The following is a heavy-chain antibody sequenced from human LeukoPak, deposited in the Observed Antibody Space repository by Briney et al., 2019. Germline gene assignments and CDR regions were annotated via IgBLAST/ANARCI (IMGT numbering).Heavy chain of an antibody. V-gene: IGHV3-30*04. D-gene: IGHD3-10*01. CDR1: GFTFSSYA. Sequence: GGSLRLSCAASGFTFSSYAMHWVHQAPGRGLEWVAVISYDGSNKYYADSVKGRFTISRDNSKNTLYLQMNSLRAEDTAVYYCARDIYGSGSYWGQGTLVTVSS. CDR3: ARDIYGSGSY. CDR2: ISYDGSNK. J-gene: IGHJ4*02.